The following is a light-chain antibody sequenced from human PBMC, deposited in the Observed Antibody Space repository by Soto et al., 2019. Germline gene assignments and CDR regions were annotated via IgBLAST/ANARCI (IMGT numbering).Light chain of an antibody. V-gene: IGLV1-40*01. CDR2: ADN. CDR3: QSYDSRLSGYV. CDR1: SSNIGAGYE. Sequence: QSVLTQPPSVSGAPGQRVTISCTGSSSNIGAGYEVHWYQQLPGTAPKLLIYADNNRPSGVPDRFSGSKSGTSASLAITRLQAEDETDYFCQSYDSRLSGYVFGGGTKVTVL. J-gene: IGLJ3*02.